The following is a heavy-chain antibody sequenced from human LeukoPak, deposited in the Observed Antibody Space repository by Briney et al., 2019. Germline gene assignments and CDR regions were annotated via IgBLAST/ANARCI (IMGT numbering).Heavy chain of an antibody. CDR3: ARRSSVGLVDY. J-gene: IGHJ4*02. V-gene: IGHV4-59*08. D-gene: IGHD6-25*01. CDR1: GGSISSYY. CDR2: ICGYRSD. Sequence: SATVSLTCTVSGGSISSYYWSWIRQPPGKGLELIGYICGYRSDNYNPSLRSRVSLAVDTSKSRFSLKLSSVTAADTAVYYCARRSSVGLVDYWGRGTLVTVSS.